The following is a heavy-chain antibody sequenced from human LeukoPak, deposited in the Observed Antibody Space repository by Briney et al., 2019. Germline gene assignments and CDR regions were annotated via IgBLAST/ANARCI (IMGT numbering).Heavy chain of an antibody. V-gene: IGHV3-30*02. CDR2: IKFDGSQK. CDR1: GFTFSSFD. CDR3: ARRLHGSGSYSPDS. Sequence: GGSLRLSCAPSGFTFSSFDRHWVRQPPDKGLEWVAFIKFDGSQKYYADSVRGRFTVSRYNSRNMLYLQLDSLRDDDTAVYFCARRLHGSGSYSPDSWGQRTLVTVSS. J-gene: IGHJ4*02. D-gene: IGHD3-10*01.